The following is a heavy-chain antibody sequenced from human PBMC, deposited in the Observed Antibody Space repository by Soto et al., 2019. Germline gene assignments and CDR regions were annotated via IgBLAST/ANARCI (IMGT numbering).Heavy chain of an antibody. CDR3: ARDTGYSYGYYYYYGMDV. CDR2: IYYSWST. D-gene: IGHD5-18*01. Sequence: WDTLALTSRVSGCSIGSYDGIWLRTHPGKGLEWIGYIYYSWSTNYNPSLKSRVTISVDTSKNQFSLKLSSVTAADTAVYYCARDTGYSYGYYYYYGMDVWGQGTTVTGSS. V-gene: IGHV4-59*01. CDR1: GCSIGSYD. J-gene: IGHJ6*02.